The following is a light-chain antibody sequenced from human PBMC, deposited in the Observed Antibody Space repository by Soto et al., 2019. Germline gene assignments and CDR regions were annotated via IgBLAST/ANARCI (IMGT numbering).Light chain of an antibody. CDR2: DAS. V-gene: IGKV3D-20*01. Sequence: EIVLTQSPATLSLSPGERATLSCGASQSVSSSRLAWYQQKPALAPRLLIYDASSRATGIPDRFSGSGSGTEFTLTISSLQPDDFATYYCQQYNTYSRTFGPGTKVDIK. CDR1: QSVSSSR. J-gene: IGKJ3*01. CDR3: QQYNTYSRT.